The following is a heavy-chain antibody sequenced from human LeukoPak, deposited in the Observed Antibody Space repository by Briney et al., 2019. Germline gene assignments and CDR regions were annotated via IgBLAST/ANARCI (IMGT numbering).Heavy chain of an antibody. CDR1: GFTFSSYE. CDR2: ISSSGSTI. CDR3: TRDPDYGDYYFDY. D-gene: IGHD4-17*01. J-gene: IGHJ4*02. V-gene: IGHV3-48*03. Sequence: GGSLRLSCAASGFTFSSYEMNWVRQAPGKGLEWVSYISSSGSTIYYADSVKGRFTISRDNAKNSLYLQMNSLRAEDTAVYYCTRDPDYGDYYFDYWGQGTLVTVSS.